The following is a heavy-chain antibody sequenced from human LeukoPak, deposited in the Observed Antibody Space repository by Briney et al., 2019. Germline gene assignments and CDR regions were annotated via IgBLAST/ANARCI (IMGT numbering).Heavy chain of an antibody. D-gene: IGHD3-22*01. Sequence: SETLSPPCAVYGGSFSGYYWSWIRQPPGKGLEWIGEINHSGSTNYNPSLKSRVTMSVDTSKNQFSLKLSSVTAADTAVYYCARDGGLDSSGYDFDYWGQGTLVPISS. J-gene: IGHJ4*02. CDR1: GGSFSGYY. V-gene: IGHV4-34*01. CDR2: INHSGST. CDR3: ARDGGLDSSGYDFDY.